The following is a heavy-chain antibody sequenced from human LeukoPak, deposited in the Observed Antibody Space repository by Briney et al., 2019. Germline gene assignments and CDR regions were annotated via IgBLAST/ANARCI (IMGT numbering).Heavy chain of an antibody. CDR1: RGSISTYY. CDR2: IYYSGTT. J-gene: IGHJ4*02. D-gene: IGHD2-21*02. CDR3: TRAVTPQPFFDY. Sequence: SETLSLTCSVSRGSISTYYWSWIRQPPGKGLEWIGYIYYSGTTNYNPSLKSRVTISVDTSNNQFSLKLSSVTAADTAVYYCTRAVTPQPFFDYWGQGILVTVSS. V-gene: IGHV4-59*01.